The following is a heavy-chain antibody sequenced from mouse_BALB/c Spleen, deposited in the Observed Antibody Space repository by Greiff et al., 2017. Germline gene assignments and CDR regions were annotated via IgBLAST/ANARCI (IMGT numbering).Heavy chain of an antibody. CDR2: IWSGGST. J-gene: IGHJ1*01. D-gene: IGHD2-4*01. CDR1: GFSLTSYG. Sequence: VQLQQSGPGLVQPSQSLSITCTVSGFSLTSYGVHWVRQSPGKGLEWLGVIWSGGSTDYNAAFISRLSISKDNSKSQVFFKMHSLQADDTAIYYCARNLITTGDWYFDVWGAGTTVTVSS. CDR3: ARNLITTGDWYFDV. V-gene: IGHV2-4-1*01.